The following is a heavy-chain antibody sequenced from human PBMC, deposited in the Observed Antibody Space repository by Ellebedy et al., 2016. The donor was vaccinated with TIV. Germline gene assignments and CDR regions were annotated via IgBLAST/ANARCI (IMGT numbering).Heavy chain of an antibody. Sequence: GESLKISCAASGFTLSGHWMHWVRQAPGKGLAWVSRTNGDRTTISYVDSVEGRFTISRDNAKNTVYLQMKSLRVEETAVYYCTRSADIPASFDSWGQGVLVTVSS. D-gene: IGHD1-14*01. J-gene: IGHJ4*02. CDR2: TNGDRTTI. V-gene: IGHV3-74*01. CDR3: TRSADIPASFDS. CDR1: GFTLSGHW.